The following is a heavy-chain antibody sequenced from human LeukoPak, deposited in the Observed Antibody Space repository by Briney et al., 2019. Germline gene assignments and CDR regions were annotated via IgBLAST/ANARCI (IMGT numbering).Heavy chain of an antibody. V-gene: IGHV4-59*08. D-gene: IGHD6-19*01. J-gene: IGHJ3*02. CDR3: ARYRQWLVRGAFDI. CDR1: GVTIGSYY. CDR2: IYYSGST. Sequence: SETPSLTCTVSGVTIGSYYWSWIRQPPGKGLEWIGYIYYSGSTNYNPSLKSRLTISVDTSKNQFSLKLRSVTAADTAVYYCARYRQWLVRGAFDIWGQGKMVTVSS.